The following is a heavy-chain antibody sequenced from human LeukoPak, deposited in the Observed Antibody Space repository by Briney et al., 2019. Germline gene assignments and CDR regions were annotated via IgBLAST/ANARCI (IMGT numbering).Heavy chain of an antibody. J-gene: IGHJ3*02. D-gene: IGHD1-7*01. CDR1: GGSISSGGYY. CDR3: ARRTTDAFDI. Sequence: SQTLSLTCTVSGGSISSGGYYWSWIRQHPGKGLEWIGYIYYSGSTYYNPSLKSRVTISVDTSKNQFSLKLSSVTAADPAVYYCARRTTDAFDIWGQGTMVTVSS. CDR2: IYYSGST. V-gene: IGHV4-31*03.